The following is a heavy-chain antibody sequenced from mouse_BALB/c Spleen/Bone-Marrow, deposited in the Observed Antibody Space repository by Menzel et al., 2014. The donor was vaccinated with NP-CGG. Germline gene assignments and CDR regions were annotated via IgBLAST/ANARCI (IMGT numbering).Heavy chain of an antibody. V-gene: IGHV1S127*01. D-gene: IGHD6-1*01. CDR3: ARTFQPRRAMVY. Sequence: QGQLQQSGPDMVRPGASVKMSCKASDYTFSSYWMHGVKQRPGQGLEWIGMIDPSNSETGLNQKFKDKATCNVAKPSNTAYMHLSSLTSNDSAVYYCARTFQPRRAMVYWAQVSSVPSSS. J-gene: IGHJ4*01. CDR2: IDPSNSET. CDR1: DYTFSSYW.